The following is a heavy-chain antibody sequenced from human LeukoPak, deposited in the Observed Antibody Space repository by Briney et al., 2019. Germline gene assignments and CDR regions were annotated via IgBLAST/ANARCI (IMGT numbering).Heavy chain of an antibody. V-gene: IGHV3-30*03. Sequence: GTSLRLSCAASGFTFTSYGMHWVRQAPGKGLEWVALITYDGYYKYYSGSVKGRFTISSDTSKNTMYLQMNSLRAEDTAVYYCARDLSPVVRASPMGYWGQGTLVTVSS. CDR1: GFTFTSYG. CDR2: ITYDGYYK. CDR3: ARDLSPVVRASPMGY. J-gene: IGHJ4*02. D-gene: IGHD3-10*01.